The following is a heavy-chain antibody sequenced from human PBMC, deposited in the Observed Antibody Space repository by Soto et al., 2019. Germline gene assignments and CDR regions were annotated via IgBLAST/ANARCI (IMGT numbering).Heavy chain of an antibody. D-gene: IGHD3-3*01. V-gene: IGHV4-39*01. CDR1: GGSISSSSYY. CDR2: IYYSGST. CDR3: ARWALRFYYFDY. Sequence: QLQLQESGPGLVKPSETLSLTCTVSGGSISSSSYYWGWIRQPPGKGLEWIGSIYYSGSTYYNPSLKSRVTISVDTSKNQFSLKLSSVTAADTAVYYCARWALRFYYFDYWGQGTLVTVSS. J-gene: IGHJ4*02.